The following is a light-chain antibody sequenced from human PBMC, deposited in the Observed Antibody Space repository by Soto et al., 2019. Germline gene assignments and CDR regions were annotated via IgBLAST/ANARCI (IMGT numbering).Light chain of an antibody. CDR2: EVS. Sequence: QSVLTQPASVSGSPGQSITIFCTGTSSDVGGYNYVSWYQQHPGKAPKLMIYEVSNRPSGVSNRFSGSKSGNTASLTISGLQAEDEADYYCSSYTSSSTRVLGTGTKVTVL. CDR3: SSYTSSSTRV. J-gene: IGLJ1*01. CDR1: SSDVGGYNY. V-gene: IGLV2-14*01.